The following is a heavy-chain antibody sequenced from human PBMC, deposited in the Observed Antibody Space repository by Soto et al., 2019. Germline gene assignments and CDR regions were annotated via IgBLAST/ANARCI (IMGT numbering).Heavy chain of an antibody. D-gene: IGHD3-16*01. CDR3: ARDPAGGFYYYYYGMDV. Sequence: GGSLRLSCAASGFTFSSYSMNWVRQAPGKGLEWVSYISSSSSSMYYADSVKGRFTISRDNAKNSLYLQMSSLRDEDTAVYYCARDPAGGFYYYYYGMDVRGKGTTVTVAT. J-gene: IGHJ6*04. V-gene: IGHV3-48*02. CDR1: GFTFSSYS. CDR2: ISSSSSSM.